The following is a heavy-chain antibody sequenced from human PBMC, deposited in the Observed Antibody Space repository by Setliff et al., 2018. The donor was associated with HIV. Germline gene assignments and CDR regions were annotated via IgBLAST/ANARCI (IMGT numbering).Heavy chain of an antibody. CDR1: GYTFTTYD. Sequence: GASVKVSCKASGYTFTTYDINWVRQATGQGLEWMGWMNPNSGNTGYAERFQGRVTMTRDTSISTVYMELTSLRSEDMAVCYCARGLRQNRSNSDVFDVWGQGTMVTVSS. D-gene: IGHD4-4*01. CDR3: ARGLRQNRSNSDVFDV. CDR2: MNPNSGNT. J-gene: IGHJ3*01. V-gene: IGHV1-8*02.